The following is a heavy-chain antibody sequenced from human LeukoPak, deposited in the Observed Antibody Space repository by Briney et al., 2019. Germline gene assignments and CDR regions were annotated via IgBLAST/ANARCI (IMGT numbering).Heavy chain of an antibody. D-gene: IGHD3-3*01. CDR2: FSYNVHS. CDR1: GGSVSSSNYY. J-gene: IGHJ4*02. Sequence: PSETLSLTCTVSGGSVSSSNYYWSWIRQPPGEGLEWVGFFSYNVHSDYNPSLKSRVSISVDTSKNQFSLRLRSVTAADTAVYYCASRSSIWSGYQDTLYYFDSWGQGTLVTVSS. V-gene: IGHV4-61*01. CDR3: ASRSSIWSGYQDTLYYFDS.